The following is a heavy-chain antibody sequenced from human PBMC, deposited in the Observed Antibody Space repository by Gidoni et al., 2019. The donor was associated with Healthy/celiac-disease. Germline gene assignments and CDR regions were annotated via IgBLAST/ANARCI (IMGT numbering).Heavy chain of an antibody. CDR1: GGSISSSSYY. V-gene: IGHV4-39*01. D-gene: IGHD1-7*01. CDR2: IYYSGST. CDR3: ARLYNWNYGGLDY. J-gene: IGHJ4*02. Sequence: QLQLQESGPGLVKPSETLSLTCTVSGGSISSSSYYWGWIRQPPGKGLEWIGRIYYSGSTYYNPSLKSRVTISVDTSKNQFSLKLSSVTAADTAVYYCARLYNWNYGGLDYWGQGTLVTVSS.